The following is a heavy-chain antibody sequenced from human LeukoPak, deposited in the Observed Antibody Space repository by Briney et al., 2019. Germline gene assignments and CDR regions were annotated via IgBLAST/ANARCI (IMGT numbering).Heavy chain of an antibody. Sequence: GGSLRLSCAASGFTFSSYGMHRVRQAPGKGLEWVAFIRYDGSNKYYADSVKGRFTISRDNSKNTLYLQMNSLRAEDTAVYYCAKALSLYYYDSSGIYYWGQGTLVTVSS. V-gene: IGHV3-30*02. CDR1: GFTFSSYG. J-gene: IGHJ4*02. CDR3: AKALSLYYYDSSGIYY. D-gene: IGHD3-22*01. CDR2: IRYDGSNK.